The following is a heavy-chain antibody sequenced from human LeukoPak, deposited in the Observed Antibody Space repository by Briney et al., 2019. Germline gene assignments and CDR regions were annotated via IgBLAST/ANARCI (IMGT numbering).Heavy chain of an antibody. Sequence: GGSLRLSCAASGFTFSDYYMSWIRQAPGKGLEWVSYISSSGSTIYYADSVKGRFTISRDNAKNSLYLQMNSLRAEDTAVYYCARFPLLSSSSYSHFDYWGQGTLVTVSS. CDR2: ISSSGSTI. D-gene: IGHD6-6*01. CDR1: GFTFSDYY. J-gene: IGHJ4*02. V-gene: IGHV3-11*04. CDR3: ARFPLLSSSSYSHFDY.